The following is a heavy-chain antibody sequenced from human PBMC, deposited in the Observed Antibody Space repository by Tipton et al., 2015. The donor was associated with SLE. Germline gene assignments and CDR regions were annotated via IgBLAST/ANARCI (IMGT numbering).Heavy chain of an antibody. CDR2: IYYSGST. CDR3: ARLDARRDAFDI. V-gene: IGHV4-59*11. Sequence: TLSLTCTVSGGSISSHYWSWIRQPPGKGLEWIGYIYYSGSTNYNPSLKSRVTISGDTSKNQFSLKLSSVTAADTAVYYCARLDARRDAFDIWGQGTMVTVSS. D-gene: IGHD1-1*01. CDR1: GGSISSHY. J-gene: IGHJ3*02.